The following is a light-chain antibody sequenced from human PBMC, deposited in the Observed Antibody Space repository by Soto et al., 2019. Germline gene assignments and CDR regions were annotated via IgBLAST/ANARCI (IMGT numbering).Light chain of an antibody. J-gene: IGLJ2*01. CDR1: SSNIGNNA. Sequence: QSVLTQPPSVSAAPRQRVTISCSGSSSNIGNNAVHWYQQLPGKAPKLLIYYDDLLPSGVSDRFSGSKSGTSASLAISGLQSEDEADYYCAAWDDILNGVVFGGGTKLTVL. CDR3: AAWDDILNGVV. V-gene: IGLV1-36*01. CDR2: YDD.